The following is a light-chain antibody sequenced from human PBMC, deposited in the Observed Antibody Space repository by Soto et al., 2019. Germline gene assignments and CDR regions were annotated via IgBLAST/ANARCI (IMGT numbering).Light chain of an antibody. J-gene: IGKJ2*01. V-gene: IGKV1-33*01. CDR1: QDISNY. CDR3: QQYDNLDT. CDR2: DAS. Sequence: DIQMTQSPSSLSASVGDRVTITCQASQDISNYLNWYQQKPGKAPKLLIYDASNLETGVPSKFGGSGSGTEFTFTISSLQPEDSATYYCQQYDNLDTFGQGTKLEIK.